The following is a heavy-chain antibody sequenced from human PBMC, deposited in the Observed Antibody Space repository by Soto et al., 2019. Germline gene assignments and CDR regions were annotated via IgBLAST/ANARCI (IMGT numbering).Heavy chain of an antibody. CDR2: IIPIFGTA. V-gene: IGHV1-69*13. J-gene: IGHJ6*02. CDR3: ARGEAARSYYYYYYGMDV. D-gene: IGHD6-6*01. Sequence: GASVKVSCKASGGTFSSYAISWVRQAPGQGLEWMGGIIPIFGTANYAQKFQGRVTITADESTSTAYMELSSLRSEDTAVYYCARGEAARSYYYYYYGMDVWGQGTTVTVSS. CDR1: GGTFSSYA.